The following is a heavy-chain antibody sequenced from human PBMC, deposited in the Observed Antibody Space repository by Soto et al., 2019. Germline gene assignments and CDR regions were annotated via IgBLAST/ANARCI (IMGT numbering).Heavy chain of an antibody. J-gene: IGHJ6*03. D-gene: IGHD3-10*01. CDR2: INHSGST. Sequence: SETLSLTCAVYGGSFSGYYWSWIRQPPGKGLEWIGEINHSGSTNYNPSLKSRVTISVDTSKNQFSLKLSSVTAADTAVYYCARGIRGVNTYYYYYMDVWGKGTTVTVSS. V-gene: IGHV4-34*01. CDR1: GGSFSGYY. CDR3: ARGIRGVNTYYYYYMDV.